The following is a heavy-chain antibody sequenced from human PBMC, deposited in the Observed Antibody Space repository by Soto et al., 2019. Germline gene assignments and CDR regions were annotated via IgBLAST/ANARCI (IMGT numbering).Heavy chain of an antibody. CDR1: GGSISSSSYY. V-gene: IGHV4-39*01. Sequence: PSETLSLTCTVSGGSISSSSYYWGWIRQPPGKGLEWIGSIYYSGSTYYNPSLKSRVTISVDTSKNQFSLKLSSVTAADTAVYYWARKTIAAAAIDEWGQGTLVTVS. CDR2: IYYSGST. CDR3: ARKTIAAAAIDE. D-gene: IGHD6-13*01. J-gene: IGHJ4*02.